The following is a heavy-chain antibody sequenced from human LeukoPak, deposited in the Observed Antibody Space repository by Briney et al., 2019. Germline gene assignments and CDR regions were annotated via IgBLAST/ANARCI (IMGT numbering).Heavy chain of an antibody. D-gene: IGHD6-19*01. CDR1: GFNFSGYD. CDR2: IRYDGSNK. CDR3: ANRGNSNGWYYFDY. Sequence: GGSLRLSCAASGFNFSGYDMHWVRQAPGKGLEWVTFIRYDGSNKYYADSVKGRFTISRDNSKNTLYLQMNSLRIEDTAVYYCANRGNSNGWYYFDYWGQGTLVTVSS. J-gene: IGHJ4*02. V-gene: IGHV3-30*02.